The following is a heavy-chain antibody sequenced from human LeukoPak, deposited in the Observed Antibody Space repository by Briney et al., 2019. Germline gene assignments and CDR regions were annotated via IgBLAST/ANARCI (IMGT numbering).Heavy chain of an antibody. CDR1: GGSISSYY. J-gene: IGHJ4*02. V-gene: IGHV4-59*01. Sequence: SETLSLTCTVSGGSISSYYWSWIRQPPGKGLEWLGYIYYSGSTNYNPSLKSRVTISVDTSKNQFSLKLSSVTAADTAVYYCATYSGPEEFYYFDYWGQGTLVTVSS. CDR3: ATYSGPEEFYYFDY. D-gene: IGHD1-26*01. CDR2: IYYSGST.